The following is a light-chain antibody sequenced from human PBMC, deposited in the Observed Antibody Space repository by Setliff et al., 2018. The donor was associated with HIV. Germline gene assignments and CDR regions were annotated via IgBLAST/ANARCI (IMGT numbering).Light chain of an antibody. Sequence: QSVLTQPPSVSGAPGQRVTISCTGSSSNIGAGYDVQWYQQLPGTAPKLLIFVNVNRPSGVSNRFSGSKSGNTASLTISGLQAEDEADYYCSSYTNTITLYVFGSGTKVTVL. CDR2: VNV. V-gene: IGLV1-40*01. J-gene: IGLJ1*01. CDR3: SSYTNTITLYV. CDR1: SSNIGAGYD.